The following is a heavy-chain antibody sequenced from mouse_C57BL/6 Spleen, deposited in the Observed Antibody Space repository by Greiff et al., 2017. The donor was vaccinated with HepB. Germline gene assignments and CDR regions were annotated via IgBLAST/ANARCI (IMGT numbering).Heavy chain of an antibody. J-gene: IGHJ3*01. CDR3: AREENYGSSYSFAY. Sequence: EVHLVESGGGLVKPGGSLKLSCAASGFTFSSYAMSWVRQTPEKRLEWVATISDGGSYTYYPDNVKGRFTISRDNAKNNLYLQMSHLKSEDTAMYYCAREENYGSSYSFAYWGQGTLVTVSA. CDR1: GFTFSSYA. V-gene: IGHV5-4*01. D-gene: IGHD1-1*01. CDR2: ISDGGSYT.